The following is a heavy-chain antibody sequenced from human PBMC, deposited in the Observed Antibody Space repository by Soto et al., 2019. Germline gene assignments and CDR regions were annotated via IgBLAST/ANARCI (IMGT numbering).Heavy chain of an antibody. CDR3: AKDIRPDSSGYYYPDY. V-gene: IGHV3-43D*04. CDR1: GFTFDDYA. CDR2: ISWDGGST. Sequence: GGSLRLSCAASGFTFDDYAMHWVRQAPGQGLEWASLISWDGGSTYYAASVKGRFTISRDNSKNSLYLQMNSLRAEDTALYYCAKDIRPDSSGYYYPDYWGQGTLVTVSS. D-gene: IGHD3-22*01. J-gene: IGHJ4*02.